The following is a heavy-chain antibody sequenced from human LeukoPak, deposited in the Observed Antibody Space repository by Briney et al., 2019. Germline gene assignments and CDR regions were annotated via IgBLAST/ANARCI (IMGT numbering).Heavy chain of an antibody. J-gene: IGHJ4*02. Sequence: GGSLRLSCAASGFTFSSYGMHWVRQAPGKGLEWVAFIRYDGSNKYYVGSVKGRFTISRDNSKNTLYLQMNSLRAEDTAVYYCARPAYCGGNCYYFPDYWGQGTLVTVSS. V-gene: IGHV3-30*02. CDR1: GFTFSSYG. CDR3: ARPAYCGGNCYYFPDY. D-gene: IGHD2-21*02. CDR2: IRYDGSNK.